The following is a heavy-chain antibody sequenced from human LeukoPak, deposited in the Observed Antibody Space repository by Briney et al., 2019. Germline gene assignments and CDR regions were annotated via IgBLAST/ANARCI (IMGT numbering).Heavy chain of an antibody. J-gene: IGHJ5*02. Sequence: GGSLRLSCAASGFTFSNYWMHWVRQGPGKGLVWVSRINSDGSSPNYADSVKGRFTISRDNTKNTLYLQMDSLRAEDTAVYYCARVENSRRDGWVDTWGQGTLVTVSP. D-gene: IGHD5-24*01. CDR3: ARVENSRRDGWVDT. CDR1: GFTFSNYW. CDR2: INSDGSSP. V-gene: IGHV3-74*01.